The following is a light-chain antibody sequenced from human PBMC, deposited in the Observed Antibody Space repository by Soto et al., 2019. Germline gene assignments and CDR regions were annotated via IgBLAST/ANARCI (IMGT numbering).Light chain of an antibody. CDR3: QQYVNSLYT. Sequence: EIVLTQSPGTLSLSPVERATLSCRASQSVSSSYLAWYQQKPGQAPRLLIYGASSRATGIPDRFSGSGSGTDFTLTISRLEPEDFAVYYCQQYVNSLYTFGQGTKVDNK. V-gene: IGKV3-20*01. CDR2: GAS. CDR1: QSVSSSY. J-gene: IGKJ2*01.